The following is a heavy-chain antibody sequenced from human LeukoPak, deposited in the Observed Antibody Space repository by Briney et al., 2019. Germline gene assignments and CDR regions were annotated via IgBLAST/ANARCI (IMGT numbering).Heavy chain of an antibody. V-gene: IGHV1-2*06. CDR2: INPNSGGT. CDR1: GYTFTGYY. J-gene: IGHJ4*02. D-gene: IGHD4-17*01. CDR3: ASYHDYGDYVDY. Sequence: GASVKVSCKASGYTFTGYYIHWVRQAPGQGLEWMGRINPNSGGTNYAQKFQGRVTMTRDTSISTAYMELSRLRSDDTAVYYCASYHDYGDYVDYWGQGTLVTVSS.